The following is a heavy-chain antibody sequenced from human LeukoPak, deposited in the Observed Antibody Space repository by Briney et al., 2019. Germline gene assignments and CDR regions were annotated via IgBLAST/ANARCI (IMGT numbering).Heavy chain of an antibody. CDR1: GFTFSSYG. CDR2: ISGSGGST. D-gene: IGHD3-22*01. CDR3: AKSGKSRGYYDSSGYRAPSDY. Sequence: GGSLRLSCAASGFTFSSYGMSWVRQAPGKGLEWVSAISGSGGSTYYADSVKGRFTISRDNSKNTLYLQMNSLRAEDTAVYYCAKSGKSRGYYDSSGYRAPSDYWGQGTLVTVSS. J-gene: IGHJ4*02. V-gene: IGHV3-23*01.